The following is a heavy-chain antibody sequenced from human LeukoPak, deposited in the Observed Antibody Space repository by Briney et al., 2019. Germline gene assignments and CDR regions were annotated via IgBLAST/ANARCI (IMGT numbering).Heavy chain of an antibody. Sequence: PGGSLRLSCAASGFTFSSYWMHWVRQAAGKGLGWVSRINSEGSSTIYADSVKGRFTISRDNAKNTLYLQMNSLRAEDTAVYYCAREPPEVLWFGGFDYWGQGTLVTVSS. CDR3: AREPPEVLWFGGFDY. J-gene: IGHJ4*02. CDR2: INSEGSST. CDR1: GFTFSSYW. D-gene: IGHD3-10*01. V-gene: IGHV3-74*01.